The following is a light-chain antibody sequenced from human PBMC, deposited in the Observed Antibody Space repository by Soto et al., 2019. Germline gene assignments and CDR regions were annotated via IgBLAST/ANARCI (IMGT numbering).Light chain of an antibody. Sequence: QSALTQPASVSGSPGKSITISCAGPMRDVGAYNLVSWYQQHPGRAPQLIIYEVRNRPSGISFRFSGSKSGNTASLTISGLQAEDEADYYCSSYTSKSSLIFGGGTKVTVL. CDR3: SSYTSKSSLI. CDR1: MRDVGAYNL. V-gene: IGLV2-14*01. J-gene: IGLJ2*01. CDR2: EVR.